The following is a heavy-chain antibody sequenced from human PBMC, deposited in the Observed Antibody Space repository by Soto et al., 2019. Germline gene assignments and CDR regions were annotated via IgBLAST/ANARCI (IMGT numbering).Heavy chain of an antibody. Sequence: SETLSLTCTVSGGSISSYYWSWIRQPPGKGLEWIGYIYYSGSTNYNPSLKSRVTISVDTSKNQFSLKLSSVTAADTAVYYCARDALRFLESPLDVWGKGTTVTVSS. CDR1: GGSISSYY. V-gene: IGHV4-59*01. D-gene: IGHD3-3*01. CDR3: ARDALRFLESPLDV. CDR2: IYYSGST. J-gene: IGHJ6*04.